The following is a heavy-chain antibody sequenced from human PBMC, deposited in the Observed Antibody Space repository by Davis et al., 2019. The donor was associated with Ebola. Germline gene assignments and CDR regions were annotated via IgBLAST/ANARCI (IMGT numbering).Heavy chain of an antibody. CDR2: IFAGGGT. CDR3: ARGAPPTFYYYGVDA. CDR1: GFTVRTTY. V-gene: IGHV3-53*04. Sequence: GGSLRLSCAASGFTVRTTYLSWVRQAPGKGLEWVSVIFAGGGTFYADSVKGRFSVSRQDSNNTVFLQMNSLRPEDTAVYHCARGAPPTFYYYGVDAWGQGTTVIVSS. J-gene: IGHJ6*01.